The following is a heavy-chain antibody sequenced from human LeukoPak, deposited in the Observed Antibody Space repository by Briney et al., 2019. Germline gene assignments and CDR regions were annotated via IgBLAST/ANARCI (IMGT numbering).Heavy chain of an antibody. D-gene: IGHD3-10*01. V-gene: IGHV3-30*02. CDR2: IRYDGSNK. J-gene: IGHJ4*02. CDR3: AKALYYYGSGSYPVLCDY. Sequence: GGSLRLSCAASGFTFSSYGMHWVRQAPGKGLEWVAFIRYDGSNKYYADSVKGRFTISRDNSKNTLYLQMNSLRAEDTAVYYCAKALYYYGSGSYPVLCDYWGQGTLVTVSS. CDR1: GFTFSSYG.